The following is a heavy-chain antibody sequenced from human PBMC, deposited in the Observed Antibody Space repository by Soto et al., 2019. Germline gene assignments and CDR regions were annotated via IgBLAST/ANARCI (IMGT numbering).Heavy chain of an antibody. CDR1: GFSFSTYG. CDR2: IWYDGSNK. Sequence: GGSLRLSCAASGFSFSTYGMHWVRQAPGKGLEWVAVIWYDGSNKYYADSVKGRFTISRDNSKHTLYLQMNSLRAEDTAVYYCARGSIYSSGWFKDYWGQGTLVTVSS. J-gene: IGHJ4*02. D-gene: IGHD6-19*01. V-gene: IGHV3-33*01. CDR3: ARGSIYSSGWFKDY.